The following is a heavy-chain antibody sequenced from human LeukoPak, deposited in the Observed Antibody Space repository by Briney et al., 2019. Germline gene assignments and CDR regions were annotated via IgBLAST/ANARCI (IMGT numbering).Heavy chain of an antibody. CDR2: IIPILGIA. D-gene: IGHD6-6*01. CDR3: ARGDIAARPGDYCYGMDV. Sequence: GASVKVSCKASGGTFSSYAISWVRQAPGQGLEWMGRIIPILGIANYAQKFQGRVTITADKSTSTAYMELSSLRSEDTAVYYCARGDIAARPGDYCYGMDVWGQGTTVTVSS. J-gene: IGHJ6*02. V-gene: IGHV1-69*04. CDR1: GGTFSSYA.